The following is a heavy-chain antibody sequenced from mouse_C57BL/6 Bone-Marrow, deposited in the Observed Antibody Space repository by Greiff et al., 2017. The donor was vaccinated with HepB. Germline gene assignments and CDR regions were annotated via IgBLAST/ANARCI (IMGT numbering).Heavy chain of an antibody. CDR2: INPNNGGT. D-gene: IGHD1-1*01. CDR1: GYTFTDYN. J-gene: IGHJ2*01. V-gene: IGHV1-22*01. CDR3: AYYYGSSYDY. Sequence: EVQLQQSGPELVKPGASVKMSCKASGYTFTDYNMHWVKQSHGKSLEWIGYINPNNGGTSYNQKFKGKATLTVNKSSSTAYMELRSLTSGDSAVYYCAYYYGSSYDYWGQGTTLTVSS.